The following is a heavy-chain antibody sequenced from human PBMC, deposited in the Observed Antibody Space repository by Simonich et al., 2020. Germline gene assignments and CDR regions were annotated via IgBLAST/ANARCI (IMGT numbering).Heavy chain of an antibody. J-gene: IGHJ4*02. CDR2: SNSDGSST. CDR1: GFTVSSYW. Sequence: EVQLVESGGGLVQPGGSLRLSCDASGFTVSSYWMHWVRQDQGKGLVWASRSNSDGSSTGYADSVKGRFTISRDNAKNTLYLQMNSLRAEDTAVYYCARNRLDYWGQGTLVTVSS. CDR3: ARNRLDY. V-gene: IGHV3-74*01.